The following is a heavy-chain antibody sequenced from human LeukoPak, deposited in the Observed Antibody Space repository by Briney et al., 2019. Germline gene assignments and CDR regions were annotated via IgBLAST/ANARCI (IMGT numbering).Heavy chain of an antibody. CDR1: GGSISSTSYH. V-gene: IGHV4-39*01. D-gene: IGHD6-19*01. CDR3: ARRSSVWYPFDP. Sequence: TLSLTCSVSGGSISSTSYHWDWIRQPPGKGREWIGSIYYIGSTYYSPSLKSRVTMSVDTSKNQFSLKLSSVTAADTAVYYCARRSSVWYPFDPWGQGTLVTVSS. J-gene: IGHJ5*02. CDR2: IYYIGST.